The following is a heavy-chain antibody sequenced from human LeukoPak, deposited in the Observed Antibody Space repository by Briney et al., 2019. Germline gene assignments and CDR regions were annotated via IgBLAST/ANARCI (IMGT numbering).Heavy chain of an antibody. D-gene: IGHD6-6*01. Sequence: PSETLSLTCTVSGGSISSGDYYWSWIRQPPGKGLEWIGYIYYSGSTYYNPSLKSRVTISVDTSKNQFSLKLSSVTAADTAVYYCARVPIWGSSSTYWYFDLWGRGTLVSVSS. V-gene: IGHV4-30-4*01. CDR3: ARVPIWGSSSTYWYFDL. CDR2: IYYSGST. J-gene: IGHJ2*01. CDR1: GGSISSGDYY.